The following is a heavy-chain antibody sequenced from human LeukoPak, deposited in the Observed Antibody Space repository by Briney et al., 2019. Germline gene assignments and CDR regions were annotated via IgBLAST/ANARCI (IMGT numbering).Heavy chain of an antibody. CDR2: IISSSSYI. V-gene: IGHV3-21*01. D-gene: IGHD2-15*01. J-gene: IGHJ4*02. Sequence: GGSLRLSCAASGFTFSTYSRNWVRQAPGKGLEWVSSIISSSSYIYYADSVKGRFTISRDNAKNSLYLQMNSLRAEDTAVYYCARDPQYCSGGSCYSFDYWGQGTLVTVSS. CDR3: ARDPQYCSGGSCYSFDY. CDR1: GFTFSTYS.